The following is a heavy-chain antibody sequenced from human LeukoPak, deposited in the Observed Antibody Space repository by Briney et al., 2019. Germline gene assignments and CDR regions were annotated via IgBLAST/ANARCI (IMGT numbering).Heavy chain of an antibody. CDR3: VRDLVIFEY. Sequence: GGSLRLSCTSSGFTFSNYAMTWVRQAPGKGLEWVSTISGAGGSTYYADSVEGRFTISRDNSKNTLSLQMDSLRAEDTAIYYCVRDLVIFEYWGQGTLVTVSS. J-gene: IGHJ4*02. CDR2: ISGAGGST. V-gene: IGHV3-23*01. CDR1: GFTFSNYA.